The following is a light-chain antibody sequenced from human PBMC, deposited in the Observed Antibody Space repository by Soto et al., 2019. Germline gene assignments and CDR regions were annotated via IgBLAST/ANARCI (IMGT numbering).Light chain of an antibody. J-gene: IGLJ2*01. CDR2: DNG. CDR3: GTWDNSLSAV. CDR1: SSNIGSNY. Sequence: QSVLTQPPSVSAAPGQKVTISCSGSSSNIGSNYVSWYQQLPGTAPKLLIYDNGKRPSGIPDRFSGSQSGTSATLGITGLQTGDDADYYCGTWDNSLSAVFGGGTKLTVL. V-gene: IGLV1-51*01.